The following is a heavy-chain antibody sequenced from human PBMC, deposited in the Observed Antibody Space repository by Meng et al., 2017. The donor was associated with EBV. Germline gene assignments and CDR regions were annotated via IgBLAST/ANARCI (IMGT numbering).Heavy chain of an antibody. CDR3: ASESGRGFTPDY. J-gene: IGHJ4*02. V-gene: IGHV1-69*01. CDR2: LIPMSDAP. Sequence: QVQLVQSGAEVRMPGASVKGSCKPSGGTFRGDAISWVRQAPGQGLEWMGGLIPMSDAPHYAQKFQGRVTITADESTSTHYMDLSGLRSEDTAVYYCASESGRGFTPDYWGQGTLVTVSS. D-gene: IGHD3-10*01. CDR1: GGTFRGDA.